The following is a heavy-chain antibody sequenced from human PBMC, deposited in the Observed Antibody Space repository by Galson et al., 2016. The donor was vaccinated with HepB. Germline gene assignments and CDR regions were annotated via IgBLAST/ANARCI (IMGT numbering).Heavy chain of an antibody. CDR3: AKVIGRDAYYYYGMDV. V-gene: IGHV3-53*01. CDR2: IYSGGST. Sequence: SLRLSCAASGFSVSSNYITWVRQAPGKGLEWVSAIYSGGSTYYADAVKGHFTVSRDNSKNTLYLQMNGLRAEDTAVYYCAKVIGRDAYYYYGMDVWGQGTTVTVSS. D-gene: IGHD2/OR15-2a*01. J-gene: IGHJ6*02. CDR1: GFSVSSNY.